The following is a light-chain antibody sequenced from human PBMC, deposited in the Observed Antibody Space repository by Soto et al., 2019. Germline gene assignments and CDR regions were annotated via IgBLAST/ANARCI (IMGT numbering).Light chain of an antibody. V-gene: IGLV2-14*01. CDR3: NSYTSSTTLV. J-gene: IGLJ2*01. CDR2: EVS. CDR1: SSDVGNYNY. Sequence: QSALTQPASVSGSPGQSITIPCTGTSSDVGNYNYVSWYQHHPGKAPKLLIYEVSNRPSGVSNRFSGSKSGNTASLTISGLQAEDEADYYCNSYTSSTTLVFGGGTKLTVL.